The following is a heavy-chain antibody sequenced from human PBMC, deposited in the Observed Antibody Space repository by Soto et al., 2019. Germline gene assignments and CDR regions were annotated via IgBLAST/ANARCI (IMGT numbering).Heavy chain of an antibody. V-gene: IGHV3-66*01. D-gene: IGHD2-21*01. Sequence: GGSLRLSCAASGFTVSSNYMNWVRQAPGKGLEWLSVLYSGAGTYYADSVKDRFTISRDNSKNTLYLQLNSLRAEDTAIYYCARECGGDCTNAFDLWGQGTMVTVSS. CDR2: LYSGAGT. CDR1: GFTVSSNY. CDR3: ARECGGDCTNAFDL. J-gene: IGHJ3*01.